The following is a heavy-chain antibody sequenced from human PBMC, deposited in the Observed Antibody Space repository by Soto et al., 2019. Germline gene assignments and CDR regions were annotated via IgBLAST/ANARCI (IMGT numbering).Heavy chain of an antibody. V-gene: IGHV4-4*07. Sequence: SETLSLTCIVSGVSVRSYTWSWVRQPANKGLEWIGRVFSSVSANYNPSLKSRVSISMDTPENRISLKLDSVTAADAGVYFCARDGMKTGDTWGPGTLVTVSS. D-gene: IGHD2-21*02. CDR1: GVSVRSYT. CDR2: VFSSVSA. J-gene: IGHJ4*02. CDR3: ARDGMKTGDT.